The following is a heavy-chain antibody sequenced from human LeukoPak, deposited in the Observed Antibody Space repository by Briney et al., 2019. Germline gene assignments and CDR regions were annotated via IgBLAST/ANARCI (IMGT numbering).Heavy chain of an antibody. D-gene: IGHD5-12*01. Sequence: SETLSLTCTVSGGSISSYYWSWIRQPAGKGLEWIGRIYTSGSTNYNPSLKSRVTMSVDTSKNQFSLKLSSVTAADTAVYYCARHGKVATGEYYGMDVWGQGTTVTVSS. CDR3: ARHGKVATGEYYGMDV. CDR1: GGSISSYY. V-gene: IGHV4-4*07. CDR2: IYTSGST. J-gene: IGHJ6*02.